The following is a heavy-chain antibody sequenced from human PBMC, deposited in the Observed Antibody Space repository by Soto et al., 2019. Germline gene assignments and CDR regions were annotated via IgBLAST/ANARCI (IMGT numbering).Heavy chain of an antibody. V-gene: IGHV3-23*01. CDR1: GFTFSSYA. J-gene: IGHJ1*01. D-gene: IGHD3-9*01. CDR3: AKDVHYDIVTGIEYFHH. CDR2: ISGSGRIT. Sequence: GGSLRLSWAASGFTFSSYAMSWVRRAPGKGLEWVSGISGSGRITKYADSVKGRFIISRDNFKNTLFLQMNSLRAEDTAVYYCAKDVHYDIVTGIEYFHHWAQGTLVTVSS.